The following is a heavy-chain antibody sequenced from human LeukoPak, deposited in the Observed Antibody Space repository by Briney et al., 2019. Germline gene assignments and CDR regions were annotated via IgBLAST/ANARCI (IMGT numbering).Heavy chain of an antibody. CDR3: ARVRAEQYSSGWYQDY. J-gene: IGHJ4*02. V-gene: IGHV3-21*01. Sequence: GGCLRLSCAASGFTFSTYSMIWVRQPPGKGLEWVSSLSGTSTYIYYADSVKGRFTISRDNAKSSLYLQMSSLRAEDTAVYYCARVRAEQYSSGWYQDYWGQGTLVTVSS. CDR1: GFTFSTYS. CDR2: LSGTSTYI. D-gene: IGHD6-19*01.